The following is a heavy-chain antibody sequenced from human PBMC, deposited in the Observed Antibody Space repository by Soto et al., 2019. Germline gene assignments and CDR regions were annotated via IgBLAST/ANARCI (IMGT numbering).Heavy chain of an antibody. Sequence: GESLKISCAASGFTFSDYYMSWIRQAPGKGLEWVSYISSSGSTIYYADSVKGRFTISRDNAKNSLYLQMNSLRAEDTAVYYCARDQGDHCTNGVCYTNYYYMDVWGKGTTVTVSS. J-gene: IGHJ6*03. CDR1: GFTFSDYY. D-gene: IGHD2-8*01. V-gene: IGHV3-11*01. CDR2: ISSSGSTI. CDR3: ARDQGDHCTNGVCYTNYYYMDV.